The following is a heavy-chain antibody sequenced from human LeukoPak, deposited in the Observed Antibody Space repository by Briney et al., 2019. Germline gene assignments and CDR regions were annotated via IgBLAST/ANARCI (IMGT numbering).Heavy chain of an antibody. Sequence: SETLSLTCTVSGGSISSSSYYWGWIRQPPGKGLEWIGSIYYSGGTYYNPSLKSRVTISVDTSKNQFSLRLSSVTAADTAVYYCARVEKPKCSTSCYNGYFDYWGQGTLVTVSS. D-gene: IGHD2-2*02. CDR1: GGSISSSSYY. J-gene: IGHJ4*02. V-gene: IGHV4-39*07. CDR3: ARVEKPKCSTSCYNGYFDY. CDR2: IYYSGGT.